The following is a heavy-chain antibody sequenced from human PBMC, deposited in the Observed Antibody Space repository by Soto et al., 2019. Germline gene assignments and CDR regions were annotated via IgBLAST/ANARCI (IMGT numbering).Heavy chain of an antibody. CDR2: IYHSWST. J-gene: IGHJ5*02. D-gene: IGHD2-2*01. CDR1: GDSISRDGYA. V-gene: IGHV4-30-2*01. CDR3: PREMPYILDP. Sequence: QLQLQESGPGLVKASQTLVLTCTVSGDSISRDGYAWCWIRQRPGQGLGWIGFIYHSWSTNYNPSHKSRVPTSVDQSKNQSSLRLASVTAADPAVYYCPREMPYILDPGGQGPLVTVPS.